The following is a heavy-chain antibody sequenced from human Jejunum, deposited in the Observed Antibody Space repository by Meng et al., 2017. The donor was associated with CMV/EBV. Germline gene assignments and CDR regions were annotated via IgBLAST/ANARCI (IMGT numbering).Heavy chain of an antibody. J-gene: IGHJ4*02. CDR3: ARGFHYDFSSTYYPSRTPHGYYFDQ. V-gene: IGHV4-39*07. CDR2: LRYSGSP. Sequence: CGCLRQPPGKGLACIWSLRYSGSPYYNPSLQSRVITSVDTSKNQFSLKLRSVTAADTSVYSCARGFHYDFSSTYYPSRTPHGYYFDQWGLGTLVTVSS. D-gene: IGHD3-3*01.